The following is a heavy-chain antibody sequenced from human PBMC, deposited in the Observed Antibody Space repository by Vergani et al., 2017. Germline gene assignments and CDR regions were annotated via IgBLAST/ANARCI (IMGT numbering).Heavy chain of an antibody. CDR3: AKVGYYDSSGYYLWLDY. Sequence: EVQLLESGGGLVQPGGSLRLSCAASGFTFSSYAMSWVRQAPGKGLEWVSAISGSGGSTYYADSVKGRFTITRDNSKNTLYLQMNSLRVEDTAVYYCAKVGYYDSSGYYLWLDYWGQGTLVTVSS. CDR2: ISGSGGST. V-gene: IGHV3-23*01. J-gene: IGHJ4*02. CDR1: GFTFSSYA. D-gene: IGHD3-22*01.